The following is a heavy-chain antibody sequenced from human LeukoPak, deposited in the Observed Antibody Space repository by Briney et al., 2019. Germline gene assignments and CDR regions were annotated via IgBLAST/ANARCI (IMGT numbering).Heavy chain of an antibody. D-gene: IGHD3/OR15-3a*01. J-gene: IGHJ6*02. CDR1: GFPFSNYA. CDR3: ARGPPGDFWTYDYYHYGMDV. CDR2: IYYDGSDK. V-gene: IGHV3-33*01. Sequence: PGGSLRLSCAASGFPFSNYAMHWVRQDPGKGLEWVAVIYYDGSDKYYGESLKGRFTISRDNSKNTLYLQMNSLRAEDSAVYYCARGPPGDFWTYDYYHYGMDVWGQGTTVTVSS.